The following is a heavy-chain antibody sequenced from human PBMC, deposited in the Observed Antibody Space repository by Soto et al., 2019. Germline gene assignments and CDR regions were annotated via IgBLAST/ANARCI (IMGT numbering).Heavy chain of an antibody. CDR3: ARALVVPADMSWFDP. V-gene: IGHV4-4*02. CDR2: IYHSGST. Sequence: QVQLQESGPGLVKPSGTLSLTCAVSGGSISTSNWWTWVRQPPGKGLEWIGEIYHSGSTNYNPSLKSRVTISVYKSKNQFSLKVTSVTAADTAVYYCARALVVPADMSWFDPWGQGTLVTVSS. J-gene: IGHJ5*02. CDR1: GGSISTSNW. D-gene: IGHD2-2*01.